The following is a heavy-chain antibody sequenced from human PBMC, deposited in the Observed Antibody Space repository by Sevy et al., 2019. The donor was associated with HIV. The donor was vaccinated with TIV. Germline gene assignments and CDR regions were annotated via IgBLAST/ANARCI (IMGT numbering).Heavy chain of an antibody. D-gene: IGHD6-19*01. J-gene: IGHJ4*02. CDR2: INYSGST. V-gene: IGHV4-39*01. Sequence: SETLSLTCTVSGASISSSGYYWGWIRQPPGKGLEWIASINYSGSTFYNPSLRSRVTISSDTSKNQFSLKLNSVTAADTAIYYCAGPLLSYNSGWSYYDSWGQGTVVTVSS. CDR3: AGPLLSYNSGWSYYDS. CDR1: GASISSSGYY.